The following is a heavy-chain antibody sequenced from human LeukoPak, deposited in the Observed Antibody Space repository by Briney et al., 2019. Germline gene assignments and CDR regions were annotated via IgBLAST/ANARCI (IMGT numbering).Heavy chain of an antibody. J-gene: IGHJ4*02. CDR2: ITGSGGNT. D-gene: IGHD3-9*01. V-gene: IGHV3-23*01. CDR3: AKWGDFDVLTGYYVPDF. CDR1: GFTFSNYA. Sequence: GGSLRLSCAASGFTFSNYAMSWVRQAPGKGLEWVSAITGSGGNTYYADSVKGRFTISRDNSKNTLYLQVNSLRDEDTAVYYCAKWGDFDVLTGYYVPDFWGQGTLVTVSS.